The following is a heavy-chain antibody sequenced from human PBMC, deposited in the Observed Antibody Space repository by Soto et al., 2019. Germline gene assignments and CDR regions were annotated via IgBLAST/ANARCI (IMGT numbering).Heavy chain of an antibody. D-gene: IGHD3-9*01. CDR1: GFTFSNAW. J-gene: IGHJ4*02. CDR2: IKSKTDGGTT. V-gene: IGHV3-15*07. CDR3: TTSVRYFDWPFDY. Sequence: PGGSLRLSCAASGFTFSNAWMNWVRQAPGKGLEWVGRIKSKTDGGTTDYAAPVKGRFTISRDDSKNTLYLQMNSLKTEDTAVYYCTTSVRYFDWPFDYWGQGTLVTVSS.